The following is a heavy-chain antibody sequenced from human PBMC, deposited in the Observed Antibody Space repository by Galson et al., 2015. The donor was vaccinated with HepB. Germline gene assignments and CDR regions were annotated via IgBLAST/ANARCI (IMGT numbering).Heavy chain of an antibody. CDR1: GFIFSSYA. CDR2: ISHEGSNK. Sequence: SLRLSCAASGFIFSSYAMHWVRQAPGKGLEWVALISHEGSNKYYADSVAGRVTISRDNSKNTVYLQMNSLRGEDTAVYHCAKVGYSGSSWNSDYYGMDVWGQGTTVTVSS. CDR3: AKVGYSGSSWNSDYYGMDV. J-gene: IGHJ6*02. D-gene: IGHD2-15*01. V-gene: IGHV3-30*04.